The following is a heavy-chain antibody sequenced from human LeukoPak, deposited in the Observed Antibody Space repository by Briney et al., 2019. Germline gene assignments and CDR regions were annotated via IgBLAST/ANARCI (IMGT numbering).Heavy chain of an antibody. CDR2: ISYDGNDK. D-gene: IGHD2-21*01. CDR3: AKDGGDKGFDY. CDR1: GFTFSHYG. J-gene: IGHJ4*02. V-gene: IGHV3-30*18. Sequence: GGSLRLSCAASGFTFSHYGMHWVSQAPGKGLEWVAVISYDGNDKYYADSVKGRFTISRDNSKNTLYLQMNSLRAEDTAVYYCAKDGGDKGFDYWGQGTLVTVSS.